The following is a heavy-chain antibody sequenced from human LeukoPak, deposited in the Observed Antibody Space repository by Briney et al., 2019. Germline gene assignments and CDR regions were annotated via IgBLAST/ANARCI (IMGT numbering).Heavy chain of an antibody. CDR2: ISWTSGNI. V-gene: IGHV3-9*01. CDR1: GFTFDDYA. CDR3: AKDNLGSSWPDAFDI. D-gene: IGHD6-13*01. J-gene: IGHJ3*02. Sequence: PGGSLRLSCAASGFTFDDYAMHWVRQAPGKGLEWVSGISWTSGNIDYADSVKGRFTISRDNAKNSLYLQMNSLRAEDTALYYCAKDNLGSSWPDAFDIWGQGTMVTVSS.